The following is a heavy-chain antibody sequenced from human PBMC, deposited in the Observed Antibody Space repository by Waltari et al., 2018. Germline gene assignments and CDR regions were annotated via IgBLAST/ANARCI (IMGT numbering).Heavy chain of an antibody. CDR3: ARDRITMITPPMVGIFDY. V-gene: IGHV1-3*01. CDR2: INAGNSNK. CDR1: GYTFTSYA. D-gene: IGHD3-22*01. Sequence: QVQLVQSGAEVKKPGASVKVSCKASGYTFTSYAMHWVRQAPGQRLEWMGWINAGNSNKKNSRKFTGRVTITRDTAASTAYMGLSSLRSEDTAVYYCARDRITMITPPMVGIFDYWGQGTLVTVSS. J-gene: IGHJ4*02.